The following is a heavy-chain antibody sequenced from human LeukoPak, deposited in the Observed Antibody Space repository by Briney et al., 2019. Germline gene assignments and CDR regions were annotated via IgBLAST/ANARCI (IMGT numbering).Heavy chain of an antibody. D-gene: IGHD3-22*01. V-gene: IGHV4-39*01. CDR3: ASPGKGSGYEVLDY. J-gene: IGHJ4*02. Sequence: PSETLSLTCTVSGGSISSSSYYWGWIRQPPGKGLEWIGSIYYSGSTYYNPSLKSRVTISVDTSKNQFSLKLSSVTAADTAVYYCASPGKGSGYEVLDYWGQGTLVTVSS. CDR1: GGSISSSSYY. CDR2: IYYSGST.